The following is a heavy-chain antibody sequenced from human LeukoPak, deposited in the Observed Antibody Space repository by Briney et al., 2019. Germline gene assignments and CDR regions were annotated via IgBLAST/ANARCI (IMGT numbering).Heavy chain of an antibody. CDR2: IRNSGSYT. V-gene: IGHV3-21*01. Sequence: GGSLRLSCAASGFTFSSYGMSWVRQAPGKGLEWVSGIRNSGSYTYYADSVKGRFTISRDNAKNSLYLQMNSLRAEDSAIYYCAREPTYTSSWYSTCDYWGQGTLVTVSS. CDR1: GFTFSSYG. D-gene: IGHD6-13*01. J-gene: IGHJ4*02. CDR3: AREPTYTSSWYSTCDY.